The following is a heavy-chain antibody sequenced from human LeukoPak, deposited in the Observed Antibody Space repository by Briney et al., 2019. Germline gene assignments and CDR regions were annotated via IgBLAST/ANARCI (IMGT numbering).Heavy chain of an antibody. D-gene: IGHD3-10*01. CDR2: IIPIFGTA. CDR3: AIQPLWFGELDWYFDL. Sequence: GASVKVSSKASGGTFSSYAISWVRQAPGQGLEWMGGIIPIFGTANYAQKFQGRVTITADESTSTAYMELSSLRSEDTAVYYCAIQPLWFGELDWYFDLWGRGTLVTVSS. V-gene: IGHV1-69*13. J-gene: IGHJ2*01. CDR1: GGTFSSYA.